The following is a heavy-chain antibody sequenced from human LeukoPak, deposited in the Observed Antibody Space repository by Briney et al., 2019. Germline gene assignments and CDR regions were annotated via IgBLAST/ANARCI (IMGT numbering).Heavy chain of an antibody. CDR1: GGSISSYY. J-gene: IGHJ4*02. CDR3: VSHNTQKYVADY. CDR2: VSYSGST. D-gene: IGHD2-2*01. V-gene: IGHV4-59*08. Sequence: PSETLSLTCTVSGGSISSYYWSWIRQPPGKELEWIGYVSYSGSTNYNPSLKSRVTISVVTSKNQFSLKLSLVAAEDTALYYCVSHNTQKYVADYWGQGTLVTVSS.